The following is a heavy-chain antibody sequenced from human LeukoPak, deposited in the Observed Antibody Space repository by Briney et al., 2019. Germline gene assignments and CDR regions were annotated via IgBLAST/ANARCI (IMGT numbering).Heavy chain of an antibody. J-gene: IGHJ4*02. CDR3: ARAHIQYSSGPYYFDY. V-gene: IGHV1-8*01. Sequence: GASVKASCKASGYTFTSYDINWVRQATGQGLEWMGWMNPNSGNTGYAQKFQGRVTMTRNTSISTAYMELSSLRSEDTAVYYCARAHIQYSSGPYYFDYWGQGTLVTVSS. CDR1: GYTFTSYD. CDR2: MNPNSGNT. D-gene: IGHD6-19*01.